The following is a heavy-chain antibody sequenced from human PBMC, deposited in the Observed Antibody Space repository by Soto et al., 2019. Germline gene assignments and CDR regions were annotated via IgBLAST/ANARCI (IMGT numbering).Heavy chain of an antibody. V-gene: IGHV1-8*01. D-gene: IGHD3-3*01. CDR2: MNPNSGNT. CDR3: ASNIILQGGYGMDV. CDR1: GYTFTSYD. Sequence: QVQLVQSGAEVKKPGASVKVSCKASGYTFTSYDINWVRQATGQGLEWMGWMNPNSGNTGYAQKFQGRVTMTRNTSISRSYMELSSLRSKDTAVYYCASNIILQGGYGMDVWRQGTTLTVSS. J-gene: IGHJ6*02.